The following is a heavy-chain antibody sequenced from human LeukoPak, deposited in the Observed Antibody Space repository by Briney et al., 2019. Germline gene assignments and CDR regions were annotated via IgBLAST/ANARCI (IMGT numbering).Heavy chain of an antibody. Sequence: SETLSLTCTVSGGSISSSSYYWGWIRQPPGKGLEWIGSIYYSGSTYYNPPLKSRVTISVDTSKNQFSLKLSSVTTADTAVYYCARGKGAARPYTYYYYYYMDVWGKGTTVTVSS. CDR3: ARGKGAARPYTYYYYYYMDV. J-gene: IGHJ6*03. D-gene: IGHD6-6*01. V-gene: IGHV4-39*07. CDR1: GGSISSSSYY. CDR2: IYYSGST.